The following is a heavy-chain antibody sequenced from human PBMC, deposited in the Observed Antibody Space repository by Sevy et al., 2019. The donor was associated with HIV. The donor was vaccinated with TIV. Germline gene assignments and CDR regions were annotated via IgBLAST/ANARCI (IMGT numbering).Heavy chain of an antibody. V-gene: IGHV6-1*01. CDR3: ARDLQHRYSSGWSHFDY. D-gene: IGHD6-19*01. CDR2: TYYRSKWYN. J-gene: IGHJ4*02. CDR1: GDSVSSNSAA. Sequence: SQTLSLTCAISGDSVSSNSAAWNWIRQSPSRGLEWLGRTYYRSKWYNDYAVSVKSRITINPDTSKNQFSLQLNSVTPEDTAVYYCARDLQHRYSSGWSHFDYWGQGTLVTVSS.